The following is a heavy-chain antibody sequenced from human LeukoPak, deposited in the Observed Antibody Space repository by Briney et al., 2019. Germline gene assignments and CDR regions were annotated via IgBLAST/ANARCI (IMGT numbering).Heavy chain of an antibody. Sequence: GGSLRLSCAASGFTFSTYGMHWVRQAPGKGLEWVVVISYDGSNKYYADSVKGRFTISRDNSKNTPFLQMNSLRTEDTAVYYCAKEGDTALDYWGQGTLVTVSS. V-gene: IGHV3-30*18. CDR3: AKEGDTALDY. D-gene: IGHD5-18*01. J-gene: IGHJ4*02. CDR2: ISYDGSNK. CDR1: GFTFSTYG.